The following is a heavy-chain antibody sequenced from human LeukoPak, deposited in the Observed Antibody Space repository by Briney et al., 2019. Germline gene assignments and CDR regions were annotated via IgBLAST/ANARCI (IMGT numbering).Heavy chain of an antibody. CDR3: AKERITMVRGVLDAFDI. V-gene: IGHV3-23*01. CDR1: GFTFSSYA. J-gene: IGHJ3*02. D-gene: IGHD3-10*01. Sequence: GGSLRLSCAASGFTFSSYAMSWVRQAPGKGLEWVSAISGSGGSTYYADSVKGRSTISRDNSKNTLYLQMNSLRAEDTAVYYCAKERITMVRGVLDAFDIWGQGTMVTVSS. CDR2: ISGSGGST.